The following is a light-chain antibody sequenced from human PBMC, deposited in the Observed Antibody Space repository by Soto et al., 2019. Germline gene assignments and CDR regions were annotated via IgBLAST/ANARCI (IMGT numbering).Light chain of an antibody. V-gene: IGKV3-20*01. Sequence: EIVLTQSPATLSLSPGERATLSCRASQSVASNYLAWYQKRPGQAPRLLIYAASTRAAGIPDRFTGSGSGTDFALTISRKEPEDFAVFFCHNYSRSPIFTFGPGTTVDIK. CDR3: HNYSRSPIFT. CDR1: QSVASNY. J-gene: IGKJ3*01. CDR2: AAS.